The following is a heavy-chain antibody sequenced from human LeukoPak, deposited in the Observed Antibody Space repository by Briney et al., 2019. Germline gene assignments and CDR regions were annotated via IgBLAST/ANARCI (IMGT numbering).Heavy chain of an antibody. V-gene: IGHV3-74*01. CDR2: INSDGSNT. D-gene: IGHD2-15*01. CDR1: GFTFSSYW. J-gene: IGHJ4*02. Sequence: GGSLRLPCAASGFTFSSYWMHWVRQAPGKGLVWVSRINSDGSNTNYADSVKGRFTISRDNAKNTLYLQMNSLRAEDTAVYYCARDWCSGGNCYQYYFDYWGQGTLVTVSS. CDR3: ARDWCSGGNCYQYYFDY.